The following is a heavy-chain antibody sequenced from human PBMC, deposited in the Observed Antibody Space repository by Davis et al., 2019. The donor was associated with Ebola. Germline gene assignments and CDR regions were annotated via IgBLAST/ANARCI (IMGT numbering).Heavy chain of an antibody. V-gene: IGHV3-69-1*02. Sequence: GGSLRPSCAAFGFTFSDYYMNWVRQAPGKVLESASSISSSSTIYYADAVKGRFTISRDNAKNSLYLQMNSLRAEDTAVYYCARDRLRCITMIVVVITADYWGQGTLVTVSS. CDR2: ISSSSTI. CDR3: ARDRLRCITMIVVVITADY. D-gene: IGHD3-22*01. J-gene: IGHJ4*02. CDR1: GFTFSDYY.